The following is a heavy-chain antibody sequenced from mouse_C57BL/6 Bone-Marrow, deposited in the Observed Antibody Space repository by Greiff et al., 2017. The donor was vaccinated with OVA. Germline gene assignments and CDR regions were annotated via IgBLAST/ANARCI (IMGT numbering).Heavy chain of an antibody. V-gene: IGHV1-64*01. CDR3: ARALVRYWYFDV. D-gene: IGHD2-14*01. CDR2: IHPNSGST. CDR1: GYTFTSYW. Sequence: VQLQQPGAELVKPGASVKLSCKASGYTFTSYWMHWVKQRPGQGLEWIGMIHPNSGSTNYNEKFKGKATLTADKSSSTAYMELRSLTSEDSAVYFCARALVRYWYFDVWGTGTTVTVSS. J-gene: IGHJ1*03.